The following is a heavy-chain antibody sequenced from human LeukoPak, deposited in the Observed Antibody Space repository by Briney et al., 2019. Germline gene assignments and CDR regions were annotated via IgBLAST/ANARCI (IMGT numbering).Heavy chain of an antibody. Sequence: GGSLRLSCAASGFTFSRYSMNWVRQAPGKGLEWVSSISISSSYIYYADSVKGRFTMSRDNAKNSLYLQVNSLRAENTAVYYCAKVAKYYYGSETYYFFEHWGQATPVTASS. V-gene: IGHV3-21*01. CDR1: GFTFSRYS. CDR3: AKVAKYYYGSETYYFFEH. CDR2: ISISSSYI. J-gene: IGHJ4*02. D-gene: IGHD3-10*01.